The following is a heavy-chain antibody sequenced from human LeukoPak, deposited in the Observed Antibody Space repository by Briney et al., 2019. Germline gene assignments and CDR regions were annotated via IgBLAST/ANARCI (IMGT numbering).Heavy chain of an antibody. J-gene: IGHJ4*02. V-gene: IGHV3-9*01. CDR3: AKWTSYYYDSSGYFDY. Sequence: GGSLRLSCAASGFMFDDYAMHWVRQAPGKGLEWVSGISWNSGRRGYADSVKGRFTISRDNAKSSLYLQMNSLRAEDTALYYCAKWTSYYYDSSGYFDYWGQGTLVTASS. CDR2: ISWNSGRR. D-gene: IGHD3-22*01. CDR1: GFMFDDYA.